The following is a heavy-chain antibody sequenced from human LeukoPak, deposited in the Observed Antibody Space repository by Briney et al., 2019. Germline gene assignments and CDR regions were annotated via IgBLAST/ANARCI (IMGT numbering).Heavy chain of an antibody. Sequence: GGSLRLSCAASGFTFSNYWMTWVRQAPGKGLEWVSAISGSGGSTYYADSVKGRFTISRDNSKNTLYLQMNSLRAEDTAVYYCAKGKLGIWFGELLHTTSPFDYWGQGTLVTVSS. CDR2: ISGSGGST. CDR1: GFTFSNYW. CDR3: AKGKLGIWFGELLHTTSPFDY. V-gene: IGHV3-23*01. J-gene: IGHJ4*02. D-gene: IGHD3-10*01.